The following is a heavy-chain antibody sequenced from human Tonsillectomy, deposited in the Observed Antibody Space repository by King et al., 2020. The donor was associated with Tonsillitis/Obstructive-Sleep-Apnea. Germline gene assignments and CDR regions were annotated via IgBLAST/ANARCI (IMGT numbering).Heavy chain of an antibody. V-gene: IGHV4-39*01. CDR3: ARRVQLERRGDAFNI. D-gene: IGHD1-1*01. CDR2: IYYMGST. J-gene: IGHJ3*02. CDR1: CGSISSSTYY. Sequence: QLQESGPGLVKPSETLSLTCTVSCGSISSSTYYWGWIRQPPGKGLEWIGTIYYMGSTYYNPSLKTRVTIPVDTSNNQFSLKLSSVTAADTAVYYCARRVQLERRGDAFNIWGQGTMVTVSS.